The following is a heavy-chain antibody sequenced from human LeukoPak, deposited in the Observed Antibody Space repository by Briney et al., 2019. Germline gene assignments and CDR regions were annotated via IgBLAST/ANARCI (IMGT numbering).Heavy chain of an antibody. CDR3: ARDLVSAGFDI. V-gene: IGHV7-4-1*02. D-gene: IGHD6-6*01. CDR1: GYTFSSHA. CDR2: INTNTGIP. Sequence: ASVKVSCKAFGYTFSSHAMNWVRQAPGQGLELTGWINTNTGIPTYAQGLAGRFVFSLNTSVTTAYLQITSLKAEDTAVYYCARDLVSAGFDIWGQGTMVTVSS. J-gene: IGHJ3*02.